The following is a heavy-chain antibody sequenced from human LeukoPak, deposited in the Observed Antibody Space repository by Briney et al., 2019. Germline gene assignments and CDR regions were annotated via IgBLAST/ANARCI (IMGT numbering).Heavy chain of an antibody. CDR3: AHSGMLTFGGVDAFDI. J-gene: IGHJ3*02. CDR2: IYWDDDK. D-gene: IGHD3-16*01. V-gene: IGHV2-5*08. CDR1: GGSIRSYYW. Sequence: TLSLTCTVSGGSIRSYYWSWIRQPPGKALEWLALIYWDDDKRYSPSLKSRLTITKDTSKNQVVLAMTNIDPVDTATYYCAHSGMLTFGGVDAFDIWGQGTMVTVSS.